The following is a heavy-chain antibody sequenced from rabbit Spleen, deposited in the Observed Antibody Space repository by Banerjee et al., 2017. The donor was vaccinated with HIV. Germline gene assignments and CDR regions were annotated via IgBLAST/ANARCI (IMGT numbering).Heavy chain of an antibody. CDR1: GFSFSSSDY. V-gene: IGHV1S40*01. Sequence: LVESGGDLVKPGASLTLTCTASGFSFSSSDYMCWVRQAPGKGLEWISCIAGSSSGFTYSATWAKGRFTCSKTSSTTVTLQMTSLTGADTATYFCARDTSSSFSSYGMDLWGPGTLVTVS. D-gene: IGHD1-1*01. J-gene: IGHJ6*01. CDR2: IAGSSSGFT. CDR3: ARDTSSSFSSYGMDL.